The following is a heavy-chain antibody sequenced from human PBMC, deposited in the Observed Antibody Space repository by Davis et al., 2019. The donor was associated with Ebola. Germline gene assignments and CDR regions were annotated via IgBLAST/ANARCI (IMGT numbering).Heavy chain of an antibody. CDR3: ARDAAGKDY. Sequence: GGSLRLSCAASGFTFSSYGMHWVRQAPGKGLEWVAVISYDGSNKYYADSVKGRFTISRDNAKNSLYLQMDSLRVEDTAIYYCARDAAGKDYWGQGTLVTVSS. J-gene: IGHJ4*02. V-gene: IGHV3-30*03. CDR2: ISYDGSNK. D-gene: IGHD6-13*01. CDR1: GFTFSSYG.